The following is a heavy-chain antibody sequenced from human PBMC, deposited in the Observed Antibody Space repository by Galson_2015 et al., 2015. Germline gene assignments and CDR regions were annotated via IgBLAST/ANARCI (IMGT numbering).Heavy chain of an antibody. CDR1: GYTFTSYA. Sequence: SVKVSCKASGYTFTSYAMHWVRQAPGQRLEWMGWINAGNGNTKYSQKFQGRVTITRDTSASTAYMELSSLRSEDTAVYYCARGVGSGYYFDYWGQGTLVTVSS. CDR3: ARGVGSGYYFDY. J-gene: IGHJ4*02. CDR2: INAGNGNT. V-gene: IGHV1-3*01. D-gene: IGHD5-12*01.